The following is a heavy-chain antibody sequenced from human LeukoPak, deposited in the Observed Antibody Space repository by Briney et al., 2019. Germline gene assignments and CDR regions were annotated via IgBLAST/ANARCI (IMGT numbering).Heavy chain of an antibody. Sequence: ASVKVSCKASGYTFTGYYMHWVRQAPGQGLEWMGWINPNSGGTNYAQKFQGRVTMTRDTSISTAYMELSRLRSDDTAVYYCARARTVAGLRDAFDIWGQGTMVTVSS. D-gene: IGHD6-19*01. CDR2: INPNSGGT. CDR1: GYTFTGYY. V-gene: IGHV1-2*02. J-gene: IGHJ3*02. CDR3: ARARTVAGLRDAFDI.